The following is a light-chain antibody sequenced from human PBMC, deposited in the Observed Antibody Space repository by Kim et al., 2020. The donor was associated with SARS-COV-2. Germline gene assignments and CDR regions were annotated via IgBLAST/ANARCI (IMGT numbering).Light chain of an antibody. CDR3: QQYINSPYT. V-gene: IGKV3-20*01. J-gene: IGKJ2*01. CDR2: ASS. Sequence: EIVLAQSPGTLSLSPGERATLSCRASQSISSTYLAWYQQKPGQAPRLLIYASSTRATGIPDRFSGSGSGTDFTLTISRLEPEDFALYYCQQYINSPYTFGQGTKLEIK. CDR1: QSISSTY.